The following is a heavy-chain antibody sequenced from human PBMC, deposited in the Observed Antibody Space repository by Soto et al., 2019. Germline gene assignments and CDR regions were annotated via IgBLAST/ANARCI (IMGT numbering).Heavy chain of an antibody. Sequence: QVQLVESGGGVVQPGRSLRLSCAASGFTFSSYAMHWVRQAPGKGLEWVAVISYDGSNKYYADSVKGRFTISRDNSKNRLYLQMNSLRAEDTAVYYCARGVSGYVDYWGRGTLVTVAS. CDR3: ARGVSGYVDY. CDR2: ISYDGSNK. CDR1: GFTFSSYA. V-gene: IGHV3-30-3*01. J-gene: IGHJ4*02. D-gene: IGHD3-3*01.